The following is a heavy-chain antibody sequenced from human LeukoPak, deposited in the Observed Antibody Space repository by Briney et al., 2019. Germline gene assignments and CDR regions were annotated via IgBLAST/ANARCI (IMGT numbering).Heavy chain of an antibody. CDR1: GFTFSDYS. CDR2: ISGSSSYI. D-gene: IGHD2-2*01. CDR3: ARDCSSTTCNLN. Sequence: GGSLRLSCVVSGFTFSDYSMNWVREAPGKGLEWVSSISGSSSYIYYAESVKGRFTNSRDNAKNSLYLQMSSLGAEDTAVYYCARDCSSTTCNLNWGQGTLVTVSS. V-gene: IGHV3-21*01. J-gene: IGHJ4*02.